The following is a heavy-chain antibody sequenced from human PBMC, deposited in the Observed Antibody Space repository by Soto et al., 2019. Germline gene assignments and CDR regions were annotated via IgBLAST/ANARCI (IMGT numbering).Heavy chain of an antibody. CDR3: ARGQPFSDCFDT. J-gene: IGHJ5*02. CDR2: IYYSGST. Sequence: PSETLSLTCTVSGGSISSSSYYWGWIRQPPGKGLEWIGSIYYSGSTYYNPSLKSRVTISVDTSKNQFSLRLTSVTAADTAVYYSARGQPFSDCFDTWGQGTLVTVSS. V-gene: IGHV4-39*07. D-gene: IGHD3-3*02. CDR1: GGSISSSSYY.